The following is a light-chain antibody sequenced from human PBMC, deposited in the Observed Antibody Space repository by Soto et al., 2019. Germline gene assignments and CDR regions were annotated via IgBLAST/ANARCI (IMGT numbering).Light chain of an antibody. V-gene: IGLV2-14*01. J-gene: IGLJ1*01. CDR2: EVS. CDR3: SSYTSSNPDV. Sequence: QSALTQPASVSGSPGQSITISCTGTGSDLDGFDYVSWYQQHPGKAPKLMIYEVSERPSGVSNRFSGSKSGNTASLTISRLQAEDEADYYCSSYTSSNPDVFGTGTKLTVL. CDR1: GSDLDGFDY.